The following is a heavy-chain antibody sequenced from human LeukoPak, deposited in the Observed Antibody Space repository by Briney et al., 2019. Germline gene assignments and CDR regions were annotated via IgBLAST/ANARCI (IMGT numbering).Heavy chain of an antibody. D-gene: IGHD2-21*01. CDR1: GFTVSNTY. CDR2: IYDGVTA. CDR3: VKGRIGFDY. Sequence: PGGSLRLSCAASGFTVSNTYMSWVRQAPGKGLEWVSVIYDGVTAHYVDSVKGRFTISRDNSKNTLHLQMSSLRAEDTAVYYCVKGRIGFDYWGQGTLVTVSS. V-gene: IGHV3-66*01. J-gene: IGHJ4*02.